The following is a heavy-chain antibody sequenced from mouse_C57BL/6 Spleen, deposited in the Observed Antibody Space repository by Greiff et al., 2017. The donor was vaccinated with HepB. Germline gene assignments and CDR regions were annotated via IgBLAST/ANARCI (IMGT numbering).Heavy chain of an antibody. V-gene: IGHV1-72*01. Sequence: VQLQQPGAEIVKPGASVKLSCKASGYTFTSYWMHWVKQRPGRGLEWIGSIDPNSGGTKYNEKFKSKATLTVDKPSSTAYMQLSSLTSEDSAVYYCAREGTITTSWFAYWGQGTLVTVSA. J-gene: IGHJ3*01. CDR3: AREGTITTSWFAY. CDR1: GYTFTSYW. D-gene: IGHD1-1*01. CDR2: IDPNSGGT.